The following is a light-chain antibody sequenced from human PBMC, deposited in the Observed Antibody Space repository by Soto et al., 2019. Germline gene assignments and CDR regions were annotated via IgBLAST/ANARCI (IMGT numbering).Light chain of an antibody. Sequence: HSPATQSLSPGERATLSCRASQSVSYSGAWYQKKRGQAPRLLIYDASKRAPSIQARFSGSGSGTDFTLTISSLEPEDFAVYYCQQCSNWPPIAFGHGTPLEI. CDR3: QQCSNWPPIA. CDR2: DAS. J-gene: IGKJ5*01. V-gene: IGKV3-11*01. CDR1: QSVSYS.